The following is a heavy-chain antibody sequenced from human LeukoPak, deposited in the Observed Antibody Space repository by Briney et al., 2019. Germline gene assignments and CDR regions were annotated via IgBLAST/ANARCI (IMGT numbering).Heavy chain of an antibody. CDR1: GFTFSSYE. CDR2: ISSSGSTI. CDR3: ARGIAAV. V-gene: IGHV3-48*03. J-gene: IGHJ4*02. D-gene: IGHD6-13*01. Sequence: SGGALRLSCAASGFTFSSYEMNWVHQAPGKGLERVSYISSSGSTIYYADSVKGRFNISSDNAKNSLYLQMNSLRAEDTAVYYCARGIAAVWGQGTLVTVSS.